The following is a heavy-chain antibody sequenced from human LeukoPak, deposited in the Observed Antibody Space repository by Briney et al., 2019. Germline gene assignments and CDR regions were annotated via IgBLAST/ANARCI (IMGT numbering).Heavy chain of an antibody. Sequence: PGGSLSLSCAASGFTFSSYGMHWVRQAPGKGLEWVAFIRYDGSNKYYADSVKGRFTISRDNSKNTLYLQMNSLRAEDTAVYYCAKDLGKYYDFWSGSPTGFDYWGQGTLVTVSS. D-gene: IGHD3-3*01. J-gene: IGHJ4*02. CDR2: IRYDGSNK. CDR3: AKDLGKYYDFWSGSPTGFDY. V-gene: IGHV3-30*02. CDR1: GFTFSSYG.